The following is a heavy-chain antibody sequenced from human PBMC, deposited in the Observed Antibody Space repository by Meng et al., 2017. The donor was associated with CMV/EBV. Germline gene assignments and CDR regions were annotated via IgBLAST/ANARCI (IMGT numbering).Heavy chain of an antibody. V-gene: IGHV2-5*01. CDR3: AHRRGVSWSGRAPDAFDI. D-gene: IGHD3-3*01. Sequence: SGPTLVKPTQTLTLTCAFSGFSLSTSGGGVGWIRQPPGKALEWLALIYWNDDKRYSSSLKSRLTITKDTSKNQVVITMTNIDPGVTATYYCAHRRGVSWSGRAPDAFDIWGQGTMVTVSS. CDR2: IYWNDDK. J-gene: IGHJ3*02. CDR1: GFSLSTSGGG.